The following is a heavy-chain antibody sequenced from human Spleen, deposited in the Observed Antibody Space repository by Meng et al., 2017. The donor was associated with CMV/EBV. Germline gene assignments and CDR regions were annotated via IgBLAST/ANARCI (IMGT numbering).Heavy chain of an antibody. CDR3: VRDDCDGGCAESQYYYYGLDV. V-gene: IGHV4-39*07. CDR1: NYY. CDR2: IYYSGKT. D-gene: IGHD2-21*01. J-gene: IGHJ6*02. Sequence: NYYWGWIRQPPGKGLEWIGSIYYSGKTYQNPSLKSRVTISVDTSKNQISLKLSSVTAADTAVYYCVRDDCDGGCAESQYYYYGLDVWGQGTLVTVSS.